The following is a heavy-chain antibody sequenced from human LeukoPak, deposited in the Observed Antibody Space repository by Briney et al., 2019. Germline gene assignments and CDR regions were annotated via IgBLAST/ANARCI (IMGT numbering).Heavy chain of an antibody. CDR3: ATHYCSSTSCYFDAFDI. J-gene: IGHJ3*02. V-gene: IGHV3-53*01. Sequence: GGSLRLSCAASGFTVSSNYMSWVRQAPGKGLEWVSVIYSGGSTYYADSVKGRFTISRDNSKNTLHLQMNSLRAEDTAVYYCATHYCSSTSCYFDAFDIWGQGTMVTVSS. CDR2: IYSGGST. D-gene: IGHD2-2*01. CDR1: GFTVSSNY.